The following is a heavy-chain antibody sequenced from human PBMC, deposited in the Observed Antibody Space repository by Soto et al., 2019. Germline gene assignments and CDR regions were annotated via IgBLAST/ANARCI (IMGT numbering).Heavy chain of an antibody. CDR1: GGSISSYY. CDR3: ARRYSSGFDY. Sequence: QVQLQESGPGLVKPSETLSLTCTVSGGSISSYYWSWIRQPPGKGLELIGYIYYMGSTNYNPSLKSRVTISVDTSKNLFSLKLSSVTAADTAVYYCARRYSSGFDYWGQGTLVTVSS. D-gene: IGHD6-19*01. V-gene: IGHV4-59*08. J-gene: IGHJ4*02. CDR2: IYYMGST.